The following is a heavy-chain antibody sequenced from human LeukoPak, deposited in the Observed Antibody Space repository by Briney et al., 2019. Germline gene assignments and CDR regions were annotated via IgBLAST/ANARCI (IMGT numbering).Heavy chain of an antibody. J-gene: IGHJ6*03. D-gene: IGHD3-16*01. CDR3: VMLDPGSHYYYYYMDV. Sequence: KPGGSLRLSCAASGFTFSDYYMSWIRQAPGKGLEWVSYISSSGSTIYYADSVKGRFTISRDNAKNSLYLQMNSLRAEDTAVYYCVMLDPGSHYYYYYMDVWGKGTTVTVSS. CDR2: ISSSGSTI. V-gene: IGHV3-11*04. CDR1: GFTFSDYY.